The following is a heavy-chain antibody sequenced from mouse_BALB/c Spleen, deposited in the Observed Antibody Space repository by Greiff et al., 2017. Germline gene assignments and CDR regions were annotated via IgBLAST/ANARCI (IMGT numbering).Heavy chain of an antibody. V-gene: IGHV2-9*02. D-gene: IGHD4-1*01. J-gene: IGHJ2*01. CDR3: ARETGRYFDY. CDR2: IWAGGST. CDR1: GFSLTSYG. Sequence: VKLMESGPGLVAPSQSLSITCTVSGFSLTSYGVHWVRQPPGKGLEWLGVIWAGGSTNYNSALMSRLSISKDNSKSQVFLKMNSLQTDDTAMYYCARETGRYFDYWGQGTTLTVSS.